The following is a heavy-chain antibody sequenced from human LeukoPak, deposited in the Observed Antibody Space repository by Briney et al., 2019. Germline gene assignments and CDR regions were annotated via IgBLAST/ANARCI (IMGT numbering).Heavy chain of an antibody. D-gene: IGHD3-22*01. V-gene: IGHV1-8*01. Sequence: ASVKVSCKASGYTFTSYDINWVRQATGQGLEWMGWMNPNSGNTGYAQKFQGRVTMTRNTSISTAYMELSSLRSEDTAVYYCARDPAYYYDSSGYYYVWGQGTLVTVSS. CDR2: MNPNSGNT. J-gene: IGHJ4*02. CDR3: ARDPAYYYDSSGYYYV. CDR1: GYTFTSYD.